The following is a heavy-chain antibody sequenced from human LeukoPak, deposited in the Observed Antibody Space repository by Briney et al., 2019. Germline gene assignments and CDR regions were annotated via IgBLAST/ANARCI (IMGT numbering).Heavy chain of an antibody. CDR2: ISSSSSTI. CDR1: GFTFSSYS. CDR3: ARGFYDYVWGSYRTLHFDY. J-gene: IGHJ4*02. V-gene: IGHV3-48*01. D-gene: IGHD3-16*02. Sequence: GGSLRLSCAASGFTFSSYSMNWVRQAPGKGLEWVSYISSSSSTIYYADSVKGRFTISRDNAKNSPYLQMNSLRAEDTAVYYCARGFYDYVWGSYRTLHFDYWGQGTLVTVSS.